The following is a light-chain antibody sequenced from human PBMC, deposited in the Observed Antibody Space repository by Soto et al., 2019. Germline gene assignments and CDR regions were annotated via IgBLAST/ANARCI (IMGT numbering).Light chain of an antibody. Sequence: DIQMTQSPSSLSASVGDRVTINCRASQSISSYFNWYQQKPGKAPKLLIYAASRLQSGIPSRFSGSGSGKDFTLSISSLQPEDFATYYCQQSYSTPRTFGQGTKV. V-gene: IGKV1-39*01. CDR3: QQSYSTPRT. CDR2: AAS. J-gene: IGKJ1*01. CDR1: QSISSY.